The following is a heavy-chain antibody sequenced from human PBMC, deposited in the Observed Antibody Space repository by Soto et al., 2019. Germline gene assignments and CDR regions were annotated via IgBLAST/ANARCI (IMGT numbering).Heavy chain of an antibody. CDR2: IIPIFGNT. CDR3: ARVVVVADDAFDI. V-gene: IGHV1-18*01. CDR1: GGTFSSYA. D-gene: IGHD2-15*01. J-gene: IGHJ3*02. Sequence: GASVKVSCKASGGTFSSYAISWVRQAPGQGLEWMGGIIPIFGNTNYAQKLQGRVTMTTDTSTSTAYMELRSLRSDDTAVYYCARVVVVADDAFDIWGQGTMVTVSS.